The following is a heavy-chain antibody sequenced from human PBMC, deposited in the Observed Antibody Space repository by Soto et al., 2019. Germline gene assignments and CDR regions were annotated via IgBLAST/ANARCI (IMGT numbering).Heavy chain of an antibody. CDR1: AFTFSSYG. CDR2: IWYDGSNK. V-gene: IGHV3-33*01. J-gene: IGHJ4*02. D-gene: IGHD2-15*01. Sequence: QVQLVESGGGVVQPGRSLRLSCAASAFTFSSYGMHWVRQAPGKGLEWVAVIWYDGSNKYYADSVKGRFTISRDNSKNTLYLQMNCLRAEDTAVYYCARDGYCSGGSCYSVPVFDYWGQGTLVTVSS. CDR3: ARDGYCSGGSCYSVPVFDY.